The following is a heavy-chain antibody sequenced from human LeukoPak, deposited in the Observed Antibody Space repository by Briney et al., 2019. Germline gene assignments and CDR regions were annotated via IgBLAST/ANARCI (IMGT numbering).Heavy chain of an antibody. Sequence: GGSLRLSCAASGFTFSDYYMSWIRQAPGKGLEWVSYISSSGSTIYYADSVKGRFTISRDSAKNSLYLQMNSLRAEDTAVYYCARDGDSSSRAAGTDYWGQGTLVTVSS. V-gene: IGHV3-11*01. CDR3: ARDGDSSSRAAGTDY. CDR2: ISSSGSTI. J-gene: IGHJ4*02. CDR1: GFTFSDYY. D-gene: IGHD6-13*01.